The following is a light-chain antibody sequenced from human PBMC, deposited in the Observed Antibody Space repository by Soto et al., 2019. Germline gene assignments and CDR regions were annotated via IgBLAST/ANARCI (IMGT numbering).Light chain of an antibody. Sequence: EIVLTQSPATLSLSPGERATLSCRASQSVSSYLAWYQQKPGQAPRLLIYDASNRATGIPARFSGSGSGTDFTLTISSLQPEDFAVYYCQQRSNCPPLFGGGTKVEIK. CDR3: QQRSNCPPL. V-gene: IGKV3-11*01. CDR1: QSVSSY. J-gene: IGKJ4*01. CDR2: DAS.